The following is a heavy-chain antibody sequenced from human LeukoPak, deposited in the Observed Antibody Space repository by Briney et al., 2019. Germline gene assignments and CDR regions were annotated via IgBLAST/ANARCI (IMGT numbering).Heavy chain of an antibody. CDR2: MYHSGNT. CDR3: ARHAMVAAPIDY. Sequence: SETLSLTCAVSSGSISSSSYYWGWIRQPPGKGLEWIGSMYHSGNTYYNPSLKSRVIISVDTSKNQFSLKLSSVAAADTAVYYCARHAMVAAPIDYWGQGTLVTVSS. CDR1: SGSISSSSYY. J-gene: IGHJ4*02. V-gene: IGHV4-39*01. D-gene: IGHD2-15*01.